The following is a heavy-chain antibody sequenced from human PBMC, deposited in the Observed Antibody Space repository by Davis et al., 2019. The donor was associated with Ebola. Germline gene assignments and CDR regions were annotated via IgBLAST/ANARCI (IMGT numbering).Heavy chain of an antibody. J-gene: IGHJ5*02. Sequence: SVKVSCKASGFTFTSSAVQWVRQARGQRLEWIGWIVVGSGNTNYAQKFQERVTITRDMSTSTAYMELSSLRSEDTAVYYCASGGSWTRGGFDPWGQGTLVTVSS. V-gene: IGHV1-58*01. CDR1: GFTFTSSA. CDR2: IVVGSGNT. CDR3: ASGGSWTRGGFDP. D-gene: IGHD2-15*01.